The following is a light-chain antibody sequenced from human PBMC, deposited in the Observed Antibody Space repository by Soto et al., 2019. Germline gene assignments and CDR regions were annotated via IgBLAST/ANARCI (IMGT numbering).Light chain of an antibody. CDR2: DAS. CDR1: QRIMSW. Sequence: DIQMTQSPATLSASVGDRGTITVRASQRIMSWLAWYQQKPGTATKLLTSDASSFESGVPPRFTGTGSGTEFTLTTSSLQPDDFATYYRHPYNSYSGTFGKGPKVDIK. CDR3: HPYNSYSGT. J-gene: IGKJ1*01. V-gene: IGKV1-5*01.